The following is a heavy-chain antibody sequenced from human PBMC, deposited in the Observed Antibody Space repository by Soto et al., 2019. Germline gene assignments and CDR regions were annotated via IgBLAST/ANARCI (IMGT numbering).Heavy chain of an antibody. J-gene: IGHJ6*02. CDR2: IIPIFGTA. CDR1: GGTFSSYA. Sequence: SVKVSCKASGGTFSSYAISWVRQAPGQGLEWMGGIIPIFGTANYAQKFQGRVTITADESTSTAYMELSSLRSEDTAVYYCAGDYIRLNSLNSNYYSFGMDVWGQGTTVTVSS. D-gene: IGHD4-17*01. CDR3: AGDYIRLNSLNSNYYSFGMDV. V-gene: IGHV1-69*13.